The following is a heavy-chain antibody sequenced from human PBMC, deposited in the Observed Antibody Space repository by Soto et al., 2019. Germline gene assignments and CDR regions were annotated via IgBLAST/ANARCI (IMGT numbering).Heavy chain of an antibody. CDR1: GFSLATSGVG. CDR2: VYWDDDK. CDR3: AHRPSCGFTSCYGRDFFDH. Sequence: QITLEESGPTLVKPTQTLTLTCSFSGFSLATSGVGVGWIRQPPGQALEWLAIVYWDDDKKYSPSLASRLTVTWDTSKNQVVLTVTNMDPADTGTYFCAHRPSCGFTSCYGRDFFDHWGRGILVTVSS. V-gene: IGHV2-5*02. D-gene: IGHD2-2*01. J-gene: IGHJ4*02.